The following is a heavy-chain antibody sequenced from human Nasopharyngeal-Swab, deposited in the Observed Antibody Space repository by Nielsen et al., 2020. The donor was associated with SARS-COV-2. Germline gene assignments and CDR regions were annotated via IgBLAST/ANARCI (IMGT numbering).Heavy chain of an antibody. CDR3: ANLGA. V-gene: IGHV3-23*01. CDR2: ISASGGST. Sequence: GESLKISCAASGFTLSSYAMHWVRQAPGKGLEWVSAISASGGSTYSADSVKGRFTISRDNSKNTLYLQMNSLRAEDTAVYYCANLGAWGQGTLVTVSS. J-gene: IGHJ5*02. CDR1: GFTLSSYA.